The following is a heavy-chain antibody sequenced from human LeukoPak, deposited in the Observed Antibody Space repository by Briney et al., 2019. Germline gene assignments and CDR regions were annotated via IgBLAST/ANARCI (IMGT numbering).Heavy chain of an antibody. V-gene: IGHV4-38-2*02. D-gene: IGHD2-8*02. CDR3: ARERGHQLLPPTWTHTGIFDC. J-gene: IGHJ4*02. Sequence: SETLSLTCGVSGYSINDGYFWGWLRQPPGKGLEWIATLHHPDITHYNPSLDSRVTISLDRSKNQFSLRLSSVTAADTAIYYCARERGHQLLPPTWTHTGIFDCWGQGSLVTVSS. CDR2: LHHPDIT. CDR1: GYSINDGYF.